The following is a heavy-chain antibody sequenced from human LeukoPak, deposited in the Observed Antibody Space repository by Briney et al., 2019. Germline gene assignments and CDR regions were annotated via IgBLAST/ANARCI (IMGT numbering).Heavy chain of an antibody. CDR3: ARHREYDFWSGYSGPYWYFDL. J-gene: IGHJ2*01. CDR2: IYHSGST. D-gene: IGHD3/OR15-3a*01. V-gene: IGHV4-39*01. CDR1: GGSISSSSYY. Sequence: PSETLSLTCTVSGGSISSSSYYWGWIRQPPGKGLEWIGSIYHSGSTYYNPSLKSRVTISVDTSKNQFSLKLSSVTAADTAVYYCARHREYDFWSGYSGPYWYFDLWGRGTLVTVSS.